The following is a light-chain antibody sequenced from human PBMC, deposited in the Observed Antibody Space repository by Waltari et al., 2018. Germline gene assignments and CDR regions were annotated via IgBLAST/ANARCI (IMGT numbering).Light chain of an antibody. CDR2: SSV. Sequence: ILVTQEPSVTVSPGGTFTLTCASTTGTVSHDSFPNWFQQKLGQAPRSLIHSSVAKHSWTPARFSGSLLGGKARLTLSGVRPEDEADYYCLLYYGGTWVFGGGTKLTV. V-gene: IGLV7-43*01. CDR3: LLYYGGTWV. J-gene: IGLJ3*02. CDR1: TGTVSHDSF.